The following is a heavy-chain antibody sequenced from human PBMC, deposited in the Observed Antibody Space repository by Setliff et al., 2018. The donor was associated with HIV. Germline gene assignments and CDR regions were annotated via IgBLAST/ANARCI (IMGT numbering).Heavy chain of an antibody. CDR2: INHSRAT. D-gene: IGHD6-13*01. J-gene: IGHJ5*02. CDR3: VSGGDSSSWYWGRWFDP. Sequence: SETLSLTCAVYGESLSGYYWSWIRQPPGKGLEWVGGINHSRATNYNPSLQSRLTVSVDTSKNQFSLKLSSVTAADTAMYYCVSGGDSSSWYWGRWFDPWGQGTLVTVSS. V-gene: IGHV4-34*01. CDR1: GESLSGYY.